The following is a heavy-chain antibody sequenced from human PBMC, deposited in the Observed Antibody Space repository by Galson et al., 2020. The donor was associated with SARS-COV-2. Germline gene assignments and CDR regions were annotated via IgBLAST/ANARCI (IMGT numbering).Heavy chain of an antibody. CDR3: VLKVTTNKHFDR. V-gene: IGHV2-70*04. CDR2: LDWDDDK. D-gene: IGHD4-17*01. J-gene: IGHJ2*01. CDR1: GFSLSTSGMR. Sequence: SGPTLVKPTQTLTLTCTFSGFSLSTSGMRVSWIRQPPGKALEWLARLDWDDDKFYSTSLKTRLTISKDTSENQVVITMTNMDPVDTATYYCVLKVTTNKHFDRWGRGTLVTVSS.